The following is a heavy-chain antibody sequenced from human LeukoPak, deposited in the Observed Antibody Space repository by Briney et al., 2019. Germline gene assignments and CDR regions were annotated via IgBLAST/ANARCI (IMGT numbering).Heavy chain of an antibody. CDR1: GYTFTSYY. CDR3: ARGLGITIFGVVWGYFDY. V-gene: IGHV1-46*01. CDR2: INPSGGST. D-gene: IGHD3-3*01. J-gene: IGHJ4*02. Sequence: ASVKVSCKASGYTFTSYYMHWVRQAPGQGLEWMGIINPSGGSTSYAQNFQGRVTMTRDTSTSTVYMELSSLRSEDTAVYYCARGLGITIFGVVWGYFDYWGQGTLVTVSS.